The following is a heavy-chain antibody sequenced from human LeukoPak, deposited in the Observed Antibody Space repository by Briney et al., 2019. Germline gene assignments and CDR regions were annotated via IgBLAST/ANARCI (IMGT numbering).Heavy chain of an antibody. CDR3: ARDAPGNTALDY. Sequence: GGSLRLSCAASGFTFVSYWMHWVRQAPGKGLVWVSRINGYGSSTDFADSVKGRFTISRDNAKNTLYLQMNSLRAEDTAVYYCARDAPGNTALDYWGQGTLVAVSS. CDR2: INGYGSST. J-gene: IGHJ4*02. V-gene: IGHV3-74*01. D-gene: IGHD5-18*01. CDR1: GFTFVSYW.